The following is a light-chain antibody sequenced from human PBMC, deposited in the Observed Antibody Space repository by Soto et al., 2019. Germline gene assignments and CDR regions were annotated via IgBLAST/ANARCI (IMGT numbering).Light chain of an antibody. CDR3: QNHDSAPIT. CDR1: QSISDT. V-gene: IGKV3-15*01. J-gene: IGKJ5*01. Sequence: ETVMTQSPATLSVSPGGRATLSCRASQSISDTLAWYQQKPGQVPRLLIYGASTRATGFPARFSGSGSGTDFTLTISSLQSEDFATYYCQNHDSAPITFGQGTRLEIK. CDR2: GAS.